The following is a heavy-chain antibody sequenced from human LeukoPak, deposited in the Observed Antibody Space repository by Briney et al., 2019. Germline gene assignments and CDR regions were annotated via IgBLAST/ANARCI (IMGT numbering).Heavy chain of an antibody. Sequence: SETLSLTCAVYGGSFSGYYWGWIRQPPGKGLECIGSIFYSGRTYYNPSLKSRVTILVDTSKNQFSLKLSSVTAADTAVYYCARILYSSNIDYWGQGTLVTVSS. CDR3: ARILYSSNIDY. D-gene: IGHD6-19*01. CDR2: IFYSGRT. CDR1: GGSFSGYY. J-gene: IGHJ4*02. V-gene: IGHV4-34*12.